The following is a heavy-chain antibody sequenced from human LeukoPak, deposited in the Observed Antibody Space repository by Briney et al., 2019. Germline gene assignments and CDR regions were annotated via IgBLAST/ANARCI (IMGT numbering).Heavy chain of an antibody. V-gene: IGHV5-51*01. CDR3: ARQYSSSTTGFDP. D-gene: IGHD6-6*01. CDR2: IYPGDSDT. Sequence: GESLKISCKGSGYSFTSYWIGWVRQMPGKGLEWMGIIYPGDSDTRYSPSFQGQVTISADKSISTAYLQWSSLKASDTAMYYCARQYSSSTTGFDPWGQGTLATVSS. CDR1: GYSFTSYW. J-gene: IGHJ5*02.